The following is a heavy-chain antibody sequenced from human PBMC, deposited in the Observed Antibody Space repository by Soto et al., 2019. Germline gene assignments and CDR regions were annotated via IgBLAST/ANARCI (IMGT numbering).Heavy chain of an antibody. Sequence: SVKVSCKASGYTFTGHYIHWVRQAPEQGPEWMGEIGPESGATRYAQRFQGRVTMTRDMSITTVYMELNNLSPDDTAVYYCGRGRSGQIVVFYWGQGTPVSVSS. CDR2: IGPESGAT. D-gene: IGHD1-26*01. V-gene: IGHV1-2*02. CDR1: GYTFTGHY. CDR3: GRGRSGQIVVFY. J-gene: IGHJ4*02.